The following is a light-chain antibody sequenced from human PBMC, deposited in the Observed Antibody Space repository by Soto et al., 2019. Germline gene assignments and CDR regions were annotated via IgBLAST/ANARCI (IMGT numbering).Light chain of an antibody. CDR1: QNISVW. CDR3: QQYDSSSPT. V-gene: IGKV1-5*01. Sequence: DIQMTQSPSTLSASVGAGVTSTCRASQNISVWLAWYQQRPVKAPKFLIYDASSLETGVPSRFSGSGSGTEFTLTIRSLQPDDFATYYCQQYDSSSPTFGQGTKLEIK. J-gene: IGKJ2*01. CDR2: DAS.